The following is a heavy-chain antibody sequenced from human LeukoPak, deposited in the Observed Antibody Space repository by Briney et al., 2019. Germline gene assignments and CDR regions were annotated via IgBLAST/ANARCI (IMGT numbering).Heavy chain of an antibody. J-gene: IGHJ4*02. CDR2: IHYSGST. V-gene: IGHV4-59*01. D-gene: IGHD3-9*01. Sequence: PSETLSLTCTVSGGSISSYYWSWIRQPPGKGLEWIGYIHYSGSTNYNPSLKSRVTISVDTSKNQFSLKLNSVTAGDTAVYYCASFFDLVFDYWGQGTLVTVSS. CDR3: ASFFDLVFDY. CDR1: GGSISSYY.